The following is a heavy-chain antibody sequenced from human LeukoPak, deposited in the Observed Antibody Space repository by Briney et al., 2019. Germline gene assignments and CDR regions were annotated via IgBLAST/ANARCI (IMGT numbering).Heavy chain of an antibody. Sequence: GGSLRLSCAASGFTFSDYYMSWIRQAPGKGLEWVSYISSSSSYTNYADSVKGRFTISRDNAKNSLYLQMNSLRAEGTAVYYCARDGGGAHIVRWFDYWGQGTLVTVSS. J-gene: IGHJ4*02. CDR1: GFTFSDYY. CDR3: ARDGGGAHIVRWFDY. D-gene: IGHD2-21*01. V-gene: IGHV3-11*05. CDR2: ISSSSSYT.